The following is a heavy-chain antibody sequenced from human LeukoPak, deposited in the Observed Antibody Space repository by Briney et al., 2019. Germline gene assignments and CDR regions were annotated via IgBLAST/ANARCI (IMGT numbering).Heavy chain of an antibody. V-gene: IGHV1-46*01. Sequence: ASVKVSCKASGYTFTNYFIHWLRQAPGQGLEWMGIINPNSRSTTYAQKFQGRVTMSRDTSTSTVYMELRSLISEDTAMYYCARPSFLYYFDYWGQGTLVTVSS. CDR2: INPNSRST. J-gene: IGHJ4*02. CDR3: ARPSFLYYFDY. CDR1: GYTFTNYF.